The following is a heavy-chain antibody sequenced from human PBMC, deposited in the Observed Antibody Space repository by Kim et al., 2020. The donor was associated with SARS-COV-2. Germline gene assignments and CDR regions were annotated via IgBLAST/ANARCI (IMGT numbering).Heavy chain of an antibody. J-gene: IGHJ6*02. V-gene: IGHV1-24*01. Sequence: ASVKVSCKVSGYTLTELSMHWVRQAPGKGLEWMGGFDPEDGETIYAQKFQGRVTMTEDTSTDTAYMELSSLRSEDTAVYYCATAYCSSTSCEYAHYYYGMDVWGQGTTVTVSS. CDR3: ATAYCSSTSCEYAHYYYGMDV. CDR1: GYTLTELS. CDR2: FDPEDGET. D-gene: IGHD2-2*01.